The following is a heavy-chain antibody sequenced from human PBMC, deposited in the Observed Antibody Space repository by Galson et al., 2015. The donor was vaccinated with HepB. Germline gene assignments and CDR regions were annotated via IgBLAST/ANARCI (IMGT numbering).Heavy chain of an antibody. D-gene: IGHD6-13*01. J-gene: IGHJ4*02. Sequence: SVKVSCKASGYTFTSYAMHWVRQAPGQRLEWMGWINAGNGNTKYSQKFQGRVTITRDTSASTAYMELSSLRSEDTAVYYCARGSSSWYLPTGYWGQGTLVTVSS. CDR1: GYTFTSYA. CDR2: INAGNGNT. V-gene: IGHV1-3*01. CDR3: ARGSSSWYLPTGY.